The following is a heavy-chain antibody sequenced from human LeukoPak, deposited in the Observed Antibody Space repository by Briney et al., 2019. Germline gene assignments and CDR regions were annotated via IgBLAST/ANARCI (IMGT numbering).Heavy chain of an antibody. CDR3: ARDAGSYDILTGPDSYYGMDV. V-gene: IGHV3-74*01. D-gene: IGHD3-9*01. CDR1: GFTFSSYW. J-gene: IGHJ6*02. CDR2: INSDGSST. Sequence: GGSLRLSCAASGFTFSSYWMHWVRQAPGKGLVWVSRINSDGSSTSYADSVKGRFTISRDNAKNSLYLQMNSLRAEDTAVYYCARDAGSYDILTGPDSYYGMDVWGQGTTVTVSS.